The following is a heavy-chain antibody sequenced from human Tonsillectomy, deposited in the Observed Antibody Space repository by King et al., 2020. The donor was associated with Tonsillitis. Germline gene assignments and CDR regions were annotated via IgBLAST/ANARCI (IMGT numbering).Heavy chain of an antibody. CDR1: GFTFNSYA. CDR3: ARDAGVVAVHYFDY. Sequence: QLVQSGGGLVQPGGSLRLSCAASGFTFNSYAMSWVRQAPGKGLEWVSVIGGSARSTYYADSVKGRFTISRDNSKNTLYLQMNSLRAEDTAAYYCARDAGVVAVHYFDYWGQGTLVTVSS. J-gene: IGHJ4*02. V-gene: IGHV3-23*04. D-gene: IGHD3-22*01. CDR2: IGGSARST.